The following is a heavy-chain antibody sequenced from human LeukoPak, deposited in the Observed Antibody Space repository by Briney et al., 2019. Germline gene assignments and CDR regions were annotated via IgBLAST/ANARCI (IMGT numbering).Heavy chain of an antibody. CDR1: GFTFSSYG. CDR2: ISYDGSNK. CDR3: VRGSGSSSYFDC. V-gene: IGHV3-30-3*01. J-gene: IGHJ4*02. D-gene: IGHD1-26*01. Sequence: PGGSLRLSCAAAGFTFSSYGMHWVRQAPGKGLEWVAFISYDGSNKYNADSVKGRFTISRDNSKNTLYLQMNSLRAEDTAVYYCVRGSGSSSYFDCWGQGTLVTVSS.